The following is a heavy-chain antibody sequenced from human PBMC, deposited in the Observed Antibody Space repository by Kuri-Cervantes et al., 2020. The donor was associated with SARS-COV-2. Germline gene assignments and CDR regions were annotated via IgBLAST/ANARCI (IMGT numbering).Heavy chain of an antibody. J-gene: IGHJ6*02. CDR2: ISYDGSNK. Sequence: GESLKISCAASGFTFSSYAMHWVRQAPGKGLEWVAVISYDGSNKYYADSVKGRFSISRDNSKNTLYLQMNSLRAEDTAVYYCARGGSNYYGMDVWVQGTTVTVSS. V-gene: IGHV3-30*14. CDR3: ARGGSNYYGMDV. CDR1: GFTFSSYA. D-gene: IGHD4-11*01.